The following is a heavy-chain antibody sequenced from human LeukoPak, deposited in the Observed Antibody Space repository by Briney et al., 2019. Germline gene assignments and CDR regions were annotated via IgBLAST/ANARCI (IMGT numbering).Heavy chain of an antibody. CDR3: ARDPGYSSGWRYYYGMDV. V-gene: IGHV3-23*01. Sequence: GGSLRLSCAASGFTFSSYAMGWVHQAPGKGLEWVSAISGSGGSTYYADSVKGRFTISRDNAKNSLYLQMNSLRAEDTAVYYCARDPGYSSGWRYYYGMDVWGQGTTVTVSS. J-gene: IGHJ6*02. CDR2: ISGSGGST. CDR1: GFTFSSYA. D-gene: IGHD6-19*01.